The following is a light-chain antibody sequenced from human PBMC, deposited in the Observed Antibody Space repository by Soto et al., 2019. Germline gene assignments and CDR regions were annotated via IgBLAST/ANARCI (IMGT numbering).Light chain of an antibody. CDR2: RAS. CDR3: QQYSSAST. CDR1: QSINNW. V-gene: IGKV1-5*03. J-gene: IGKJ1*01. Sequence: DIQMTETPSTLSASVGDRVTITCRASQSINNWLAWYQQKPGKAPKLLIYRASSLENGVPSRFSGRGSGTEFIFTITSLQPDDFATYYCQQYSSASTFGQGTKVEI.